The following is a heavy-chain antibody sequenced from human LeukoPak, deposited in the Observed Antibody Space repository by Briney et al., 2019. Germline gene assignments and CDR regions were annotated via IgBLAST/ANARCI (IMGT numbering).Heavy chain of an antibody. CDR1: GGSISSGGYY. V-gene: IGHV4-31*03. CDR3: ARDGYGDSSYGMDV. CDR2: IYYSGST. Sequence: SETLSLTCTVSGGSISSGGYYWRWLRQHPGKGLEWIGYIYYSGSTYYNPSLKSRVTISVDTSKNQFSLKLSSVTAADTAVYYCARDGYGDSSYGMDVWGQGTTVTVSS. J-gene: IGHJ6*02. D-gene: IGHD4-17*01.